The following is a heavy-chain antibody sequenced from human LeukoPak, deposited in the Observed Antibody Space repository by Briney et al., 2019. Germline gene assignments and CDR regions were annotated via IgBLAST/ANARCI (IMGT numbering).Heavy chain of an antibody. CDR3: AKRDRIAAAGIGY. J-gene: IGHJ4*02. V-gene: IGHV3-73*01. CDR2: IRSTVNDYAT. CDR1: EFPFSGSA. D-gene: IGHD6-13*01. Sequence: GGSLRLSCAASEFPFSGSALHWVRQASGKGLEWVGRIRSTVNDYATAYAASVKGRFTISRDDSKNTAYLQMNYLKAEDTAVYYCAKRDRIAAAGIGYWGQGTLVTVSS.